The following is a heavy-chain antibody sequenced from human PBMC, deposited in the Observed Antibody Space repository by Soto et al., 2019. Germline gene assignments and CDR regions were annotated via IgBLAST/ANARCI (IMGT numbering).Heavy chain of an antibody. J-gene: IGHJ6*02. CDR2: ISYDGSNR. CDR1: GFTFSTYG. V-gene: IGHV3-30*18. Sequence: QVQLMESGGGVVQPGRSLRLSCAASGFTFSTYGMHWVRQAQGKGLEWVALISYDGSNRNSADSVKGRVTISRDNSKNTLYLQMNSLRVEDTAVYYCAKYEVRNPSLYAMDVWGQGTTVTVSS. CDR3: AKYEVRNPSLYAMDV. D-gene: IGHD3-10*01.